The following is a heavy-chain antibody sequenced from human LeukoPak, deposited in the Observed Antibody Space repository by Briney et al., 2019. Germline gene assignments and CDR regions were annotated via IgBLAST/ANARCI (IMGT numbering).Heavy chain of an antibody. D-gene: IGHD1-26*01. CDR1: GNSISNTYY. Sequence: PSETLSLTCAVSGNSISNTYYWGWIRQPPGKELEWIGSIYNSGSTHYNPSLKSRVTISVDTSKNQFSLKLSSVTAADTAVYYCARNSSGNYFDYWGQGPLVTVSS. V-gene: IGHV4-38-2*01. J-gene: IGHJ4*02. CDR3: ARNSSGNYFDY. CDR2: IYNSGST.